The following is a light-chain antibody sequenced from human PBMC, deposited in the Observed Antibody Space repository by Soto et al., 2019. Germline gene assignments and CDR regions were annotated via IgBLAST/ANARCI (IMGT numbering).Light chain of an antibody. CDR2: AAS. J-gene: IGKJ3*01. CDR1: QGIRNY. CDR3: QKYNSAPFT. Sequence: DIQMTQSPSSLSASVEDRVTITCRASQGIRNYLAWYQQKPGKVPKLLIYAASTLQSGVPSRYSGSASGIDFTLTISSLQPEDVATYYCQKYNSAPFTFGPGTKVDIK. V-gene: IGKV1-27*01.